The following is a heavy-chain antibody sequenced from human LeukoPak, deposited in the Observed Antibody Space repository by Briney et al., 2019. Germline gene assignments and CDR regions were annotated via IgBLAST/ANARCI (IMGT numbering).Heavy chain of an antibody. D-gene: IGHD3-9*01. J-gene: IGHJ4*02. Sequence: SETLSLTCTVSGGSISSSSYYWGWIRQPPGKGLEWIGSIYYSGSTYYNPSLKSRVTISVDTSKNQFSLKLSSVTAADTAVYYCARQTYDILTGYLYYFDYWGQGTLVTVSS. CDR3: ARQTYDILTGYLYYFDY. CDR1: GGSISSSSYY. V-gene: IGHV4-39*01. CDR2: IYYSGST.